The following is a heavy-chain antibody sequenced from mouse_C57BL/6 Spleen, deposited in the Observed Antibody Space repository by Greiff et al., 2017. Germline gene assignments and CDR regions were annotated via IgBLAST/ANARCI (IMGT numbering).Heavy chain of an antibody. V-gene: IGHV1-42*01. Sequence: VQLQQSGPELVKPGASVKISCKASGYSFTGYYMNWVKQSPEKSLEWIGEINPSTGGTTYNQKFKAKATLTVDKSSSTAYMQLKSLTSEDSAVYYCARSGTTASMDYWGQGTSGTVSS. J-gene: IGHJ4*01. D-gene: IGHD1-2*01. CDR3: ARSGTTASMDY. CDR1: GYSFTGYY. CDR2: INPSTGGT.